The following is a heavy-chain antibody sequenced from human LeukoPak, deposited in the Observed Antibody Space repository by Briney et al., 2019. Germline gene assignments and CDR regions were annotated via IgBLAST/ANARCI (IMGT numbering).Heavy chain of an antibody. J-gene: IGHJ4*02. D-gene: IGHD3-10*01. CDR1: GYTFTSYD. V-gene: IGHV1-8*01. CDR3: ANTGSGSYYNDRTADY. CDR2: MNPNSGNT. Sequence: ASVKVSCKASGYTFTSYDINWVRQATGQGLEWMGWMNPNSGNTGYAQKFQGRVTMTRNTSISTAYMELSSLRSEDTAVYYCANTGSGSYYNDRTADYWGQGTLVTVSS.